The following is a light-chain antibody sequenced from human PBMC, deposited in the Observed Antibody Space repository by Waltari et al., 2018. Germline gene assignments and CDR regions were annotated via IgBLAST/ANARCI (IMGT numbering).Light chain of an antibody. Sequence: LTQSPASLSVSPGDTVILSCRASQSVRTNLAWYQQKPGQAPRLLIYDSSSRATGIPARFSGSGSGTDFTLTISSLEPEDVATYLCQQGYSFPLTFGGGTRVEIK. V-gene: IGKV3-11*01. J-gene: IGKJ4*01. CDR2: DSS. CDR3: QQGYSFPLT. CDR1: QSVRTN.